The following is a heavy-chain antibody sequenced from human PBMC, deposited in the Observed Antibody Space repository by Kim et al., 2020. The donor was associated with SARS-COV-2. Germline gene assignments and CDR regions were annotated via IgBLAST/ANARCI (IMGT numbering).Heavy chain of an antibody. Sequence: SETLSLTCAVYGGSFGGYYWSWIRQPPGKGLEWIGEINHSGSTNYNPSLKSRVTISVDTSKNQFSLKLSSVTAADTAVYYCARGNYGSGRSSVGWFDPWGQGTLVTVSS. CDR2: INHSGST. J-gene: IGHJ5*02. V-gene: IGHV4-34*01. CDR3: ARGNYGSGRSSVGWFDP. CDR1: GGSFGGYY. D-gene: IGHD3-10*01.